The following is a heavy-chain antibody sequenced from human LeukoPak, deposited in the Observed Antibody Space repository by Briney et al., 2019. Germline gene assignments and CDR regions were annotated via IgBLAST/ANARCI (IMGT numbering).Heavy chain of an antibody. D-gene: IGHD4-17*01. Sequence: GSSVKVSCKASGGTFSSYAISWVRQAPGQGLEWMGGIIPIFGTANYAQKFQGRVMITADKSTSTAYMELSSLRSEDTAVYYCARGPYGDSYWYFDLWGRGTLVTVSS. CDR1: GGTFSSYA. CDR2: IIPIFGTA. V-gene: IGHV1-69*06. J-gene: IGHJ2*01. CDR3: ARGPYGDSYWYFDL.